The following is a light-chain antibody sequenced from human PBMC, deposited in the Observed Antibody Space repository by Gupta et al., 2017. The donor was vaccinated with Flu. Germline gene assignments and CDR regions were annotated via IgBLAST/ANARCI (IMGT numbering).Light chain of an antibody. CDR1: QSITKY. Sequence: SSLSASVGDRVIITCRASQSITKYLNWYQQKPGKAPKLLISEASTLQSGVPSRFHGAGSGTNFTLTITSLRPEDFATYFCQQSDNKTGLTFGGGTKME. J-gene: IGKJ4*01. V-gene: IGKV1-39*01. CDR2: EAS. CDR3: QQSDNKTGLT.